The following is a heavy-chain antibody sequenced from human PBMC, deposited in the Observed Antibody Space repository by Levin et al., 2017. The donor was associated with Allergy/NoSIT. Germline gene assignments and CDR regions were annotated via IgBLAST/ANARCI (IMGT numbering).Heavy chain of an antibody. D-gene: IGHD6-13*01. Sequence: GESLKISCAASGFTFSSYSMNWVRQAPGKGLEWVSSISSSSSYIYYADSVKGRFTISRDNAKNSLYLQMNSLRAEDTAVYYCARDPNLAAAGTGDYWGQGTLVTVSS. V-gene: IGHV3-21*01. CDR2: ISSSSSYI. CDR1: GFTFSSYS. J-gene: IGHJ4*02. CDR3: ARDPNLAAAGTGDY.